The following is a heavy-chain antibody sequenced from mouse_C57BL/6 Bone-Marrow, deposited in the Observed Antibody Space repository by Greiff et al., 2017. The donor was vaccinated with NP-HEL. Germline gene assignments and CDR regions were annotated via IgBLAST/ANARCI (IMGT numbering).Heavy chain of an antibody. CDR1: GYSITSGYY. D-gene: IGHD1-1*01. V-gene: IGHV3-6*01. CDR3: ATKNYYGSSTWFAY. CDR2: ISYDGSN. J-gene: IGHJ3*01. Sequence: EVKLMESGPGLVKPSQSLSLTCSVTGYSITSGYYWNWIRQFPGNKLEWMGYISYDGSNNYNPSLKNRISITRDTSKNQFFLKLNSVTTEDTATYYCATKNYYGSSTWFAYWGQGTLVTVSA.